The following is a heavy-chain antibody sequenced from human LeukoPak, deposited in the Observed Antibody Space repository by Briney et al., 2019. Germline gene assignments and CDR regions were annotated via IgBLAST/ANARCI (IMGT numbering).Heavy chain of an antibody. J-gene: IGHJ4*02. CDR2: ITTSGGT. D-gene: IGHD5-24*01. V-gene: IGHV1-2*02. CDR3: ARDRYGDGFAHFDY. Sequence: ASVTVSFTASGYTFTSYAMHWVRPAPGQGLEWMGWITTSGGTNYPQKFQGRAAITRDTSITTAYMDLSRLPSDDTAVYYCARDRYGDGFAHFDYWGQGALVTVSS. CDR1: GYTFTSYA.